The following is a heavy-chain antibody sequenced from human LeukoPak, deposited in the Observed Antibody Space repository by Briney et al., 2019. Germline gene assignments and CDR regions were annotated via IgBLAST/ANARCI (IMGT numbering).Heavy chain of an antibody. Sequence: SETLSLTCTVSGGSISNYYWSWIRQPPGKGLEWIGYIDYSGSTDYNPSLKSRVTMSVDTSKNQFSLKLSSVTAADTAVYYCARTHYYDSSGAPEYYFDYWGQGTLVTVSS. CDR3: ARTHYYDSSGAPEYYFDY. CDR2: IDYSGST. V-gene: IGHV4-59*01. D-gene: IGHD3-22*01. J-gene: IGHJ4*02. CDR1: GGSISNYY.